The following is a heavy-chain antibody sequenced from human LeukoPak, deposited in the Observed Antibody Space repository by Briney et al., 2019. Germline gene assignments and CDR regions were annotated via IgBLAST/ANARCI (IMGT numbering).Heavy chain of an antibody. CDR3: ARVEQGIAAAGSIDY. CDR1: GYTFTSYD. J-gene: IGHJ4*02. CDR2: IIPIFGTA. Sequence: GASVKVSCKASGYTFTSYDINWVRQATGQGLEWMGGIIPIFGTANYAQKFQGRVTITADESTSTAYMELSSLRSEDTAVYYCARVEQGIAAAGSIDYWGQGTLVTVSS. V-gene: IGHV1-69*13. D-gene: IGHD6-13*01.